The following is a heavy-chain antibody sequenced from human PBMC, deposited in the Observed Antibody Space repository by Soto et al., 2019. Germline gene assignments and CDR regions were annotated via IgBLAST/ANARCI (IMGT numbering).Heavy chain of an antibody. V-gene: IGHV1-2*04. CDR3: ARGDKLSLYPQLDY. CDR1: GYTFTGNY. J-gene: IGHJ4*02. Sequence: QVQLVQSGAEVKKPGASVKVSCKASGYTFTGNYMHWVRQAPGQGFEWMGWSNVNSGGTKYAQKLQGWVTMTRDTSIGTAYMELSRLRSDDTAVYYCARGDKLSLYPQLDYWGQGTLVTVSS. D-gene: IGHD3-16*02. CDR2: SNVNSGGT.